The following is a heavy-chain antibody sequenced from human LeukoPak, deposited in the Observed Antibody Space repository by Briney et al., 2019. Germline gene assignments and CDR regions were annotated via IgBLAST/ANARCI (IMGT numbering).Heavy chain of an antibody. CDR3: ARDGSGSYSFSDY. CDR1: GFTFSSYE. Sequence: GGSPRLSCAASGFTFSSYEMNWVRQAPGKGLEWVSYISSSGSTIYYADSVKGRFTISRDNAKNSLYLQMNSLRAEDTAVYYCARDGSGSYSFSDYWGQGTLVTVSS. V-gene: IGHV3-48*03. CDR2: ISSSGSTI. D-gene: IGHD3-10*01. J-gene: IGHJ4*02.